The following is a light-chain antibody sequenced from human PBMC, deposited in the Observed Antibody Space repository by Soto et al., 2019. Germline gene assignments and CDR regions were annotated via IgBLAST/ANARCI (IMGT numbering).Light chain of an antibody. CDR2: DAS. CDR1: QSISSY. V-gene: IGKV1-17*01. Sequence: DIPMPQSTSSLSASVGDRVTIPCRASQSISSYLNWYQQKPGKAPKLLIYDASSLESGVPSRFSGSGSGTEFTLTISSLQPEDFATYYCLQHSSYPATFGGGTKV. J-gene: IGKJ4*01. CDR3: LQHSSYPAT.